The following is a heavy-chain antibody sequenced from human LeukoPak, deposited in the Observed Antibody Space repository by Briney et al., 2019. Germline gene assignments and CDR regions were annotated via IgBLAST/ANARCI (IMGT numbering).Heavy chain of an antibody. V-gene: IGHV4-59*01. CDR1: GGSITTYY. Sequence: SGTLSLTCTVSGGSITTYYWSWIRQPPGKGLEWIGFIFYSGSTNYNPSLKSRVTISLNTSKTQFSLKLSSVTAADTAVYYCARGTFWSGYYHDYWGQGTLVTVSS. CDR2: IFYSGST. J-gene: IGHJ4*02. CDR3: ARGTFWSGYYHDY. D-gene: IGHD3-3*01.